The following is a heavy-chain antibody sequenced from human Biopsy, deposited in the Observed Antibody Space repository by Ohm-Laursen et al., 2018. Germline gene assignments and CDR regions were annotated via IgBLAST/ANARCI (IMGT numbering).Heavy chain of an antibody. CDR2: IYNVEST. CDR1: GGSISSGGYH. Sequence: TLSLTCSVSGGSISSGGYHWSWTRQFPGKGLELLGYIYNVESTYYNPSLKSRVLISGDASRNQYSLKLTSVTAADTAVYYCVRDRRDWYEPWGQGTLVTVSS. CDR3: VRDRRDWYEP. J-gene: IGHJ5*02. V-gene: IGHV4-31*03.